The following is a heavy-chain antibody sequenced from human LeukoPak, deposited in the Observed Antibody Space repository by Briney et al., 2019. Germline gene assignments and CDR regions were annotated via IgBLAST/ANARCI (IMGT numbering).Heavy chain of an antibody. J-gene: IGHJ4*02. Sequence: GGSLRLFCAASGFTFSSYAMSWVRQAPGKGLEWVSAISGSGGSTYYADSVKGRFTISRDNSKNTLYLQMNSLRAEDTAVYYCAKDLLRFGEPCFDYWGQGTLVTVSS. D-gene: IGHD3-10*01. CDR3: AKDLLRFGEPCFDY. V-gene: IGHV3-23*01. CDR1: GFTFSSYA. CDR2: ISGSGGST.